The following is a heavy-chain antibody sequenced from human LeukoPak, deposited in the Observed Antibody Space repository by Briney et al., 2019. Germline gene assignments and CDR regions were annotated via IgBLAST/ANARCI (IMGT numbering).Heavy chain of an antibody. V-gene: IGHV3-43*02. CDR3: AKDQGASGWGAFDY. J-gene: IGHJ4*02. D-gene: IGHD6-19*01. CDR2: ISGDGGTT. Sequence: GGSLRLSCAASGTTFEDYAMHWVRQAPGKGLEWVSFISGDGGTTYYADSVKGRFTISRDNSKTSLYLQMNSLRTEDTASYYCAKDQGASGWGAFDYWGQGTLVTVSS. CDR1: GTTFEDYA.